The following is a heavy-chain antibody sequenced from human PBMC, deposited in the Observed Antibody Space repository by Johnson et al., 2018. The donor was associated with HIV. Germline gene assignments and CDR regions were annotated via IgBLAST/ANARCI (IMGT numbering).Heavy chain of an antibody. CDR1: GFTFGHYG. CDR3: AKLILRSANLLPHAAFDL. Sequence: QVQLVESGGGVVQPGRSLRLSCAASGFTFGHYGMHWVRQAPGKGLEWVAVVWYDGSYKYYADSVKGRFTISRDNSKNTLYLQMNSLRPEDTAVYYCAKLILRSANLLPHAAFDLWGQGTMVTVSS. CDR2: VWYDGSYK. D-gene: IGHD6-25*01. J-gene: IGHJ3*01. V-gene: IGHV3-33*06.